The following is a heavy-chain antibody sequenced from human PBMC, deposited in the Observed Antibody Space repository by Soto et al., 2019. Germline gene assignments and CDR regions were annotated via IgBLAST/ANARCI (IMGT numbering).Heavy chain of an antibody. Sequence: EVQLLESGGGLVQPGGSLRLSCAASGLSFTNYGMYAMSWVRQAPGKGLEWVSGISGSGGTTFYPGSVKGRFPLSRDNSKITLYLQMNSLRAEDTAIYYCSLRYCSRTSCPPLNKFFYMDVWGKGTTVTVSS. J-gene: IGHJ6*03. CDR1: GLSFTNYGMYA. V-gene: IGHV3-23*01. CDR3: SLRYCSRTSCPPLNKFFYMDV. CDR2: ISGSGGTT. D-gene: IGHD2-2*01.